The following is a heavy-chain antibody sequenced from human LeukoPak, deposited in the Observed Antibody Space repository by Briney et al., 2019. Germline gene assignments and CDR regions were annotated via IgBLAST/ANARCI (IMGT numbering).Heavy chain of an antibody. CDR1: GFTFSSYS. V-gene: IGHV3-48*04. CDR2: ISSSSSTI. CDR3: ARGTPSSSGWLYYGMDV. D-gene: IGHD6-19*01. J-gene: IGHJ6*02. Sequence: GGSLRLSCAASGFTFSSYSMNWVRQAPGKGLEWVSYISSSSSTIYYADSVKGRFTISRDNAKNSLYLQMNSLRAEDTAAYYCARGTPSSSGWLYYGMDVWGQGTTVTVSS.